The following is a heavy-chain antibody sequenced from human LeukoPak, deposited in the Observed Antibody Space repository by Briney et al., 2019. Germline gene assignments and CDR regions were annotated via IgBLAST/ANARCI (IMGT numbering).Heavy chain of an antibody. CDR3: ARILGFGELRAVGHIDY. Sequence: SETLSLTCTVSGGSISSSYYYWAWIRQPPGKGLEWIGSMYYSGSTYYNPSLKSRVTISVDTSKNQFSLKLSSVTAADTAIFYCARILGFGELRAVGHIDYWGQGTLVTVSS. J-gene: IGHJ4*02. CDR1: GGSISSSYYY. V-gene: IGHV4-39*07. CDR2: MYYSGST. D-gene: IGHD3-10*01.